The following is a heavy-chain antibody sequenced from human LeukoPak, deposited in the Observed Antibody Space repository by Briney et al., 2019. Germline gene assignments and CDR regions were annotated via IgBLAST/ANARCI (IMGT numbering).Heavy chain of an antibody. CDR1: GASISTNSYY. CDR3: ASRTPFTRDTYYYDSSGYVFDY. D-gene: IGHD3-22*01. Sequence: PSETLSLTCTVSGASISTNSYYWGWIRQPPGKGLEWIGSIYYSGSTYYNPSLKSRVTISVDTSKNQFSLKLSSVTAADTAVYYCASRTPFTRDTYYYDSSGYVFDYWGQGTLVTVSS. V-gene: IGHV4-39*01. J-gene: IGHJ4*02. CDR2: IYYSGST.